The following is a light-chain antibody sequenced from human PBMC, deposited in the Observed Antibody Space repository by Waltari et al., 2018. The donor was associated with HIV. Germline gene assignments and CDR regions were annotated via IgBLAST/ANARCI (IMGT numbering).Light chain of an antibody. V-gene: IGLV3-10*01. CDR1: ALPTKY. CDR2: EDS. J-gene: IGLJ2*01. Sequence: SYELTQPPSVSVSPGQTARITCSGDALPTKYAYWYQQKSGQAPVLVIYEDSKRPSGIPERFSGSSSGTMATLTISGAQVEDEADYYCYSTDSSGNHRVFGGGTKLT. CDR3: YSTDSSGNHRV.